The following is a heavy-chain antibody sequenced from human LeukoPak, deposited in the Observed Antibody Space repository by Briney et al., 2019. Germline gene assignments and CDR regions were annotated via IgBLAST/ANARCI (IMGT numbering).Heavy chain of an antibody. V-gene: IGHV3-7*01. Sequence: GGSLRLSCAASGFTFSSYWMSWVRRAPGKGLEWVANIKQDGSEKYYVDSVKGRFTISRDNAKNSLYLQMNSLRAEDTAVYYCARNYGDYIAYYFDYWGQGTLVTVSS. CDR1: GFTFSSYW. J-gene: IGHJ4*02. D-gene: IGHD4-17*01. CDR3: ARNYGDYIAYYFDY. CDR2: IKQDGSEK.